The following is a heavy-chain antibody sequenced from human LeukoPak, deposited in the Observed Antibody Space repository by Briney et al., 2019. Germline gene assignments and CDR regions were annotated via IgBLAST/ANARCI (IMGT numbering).Heavy chain of an antibody. Sequence: ASVKVSCKASGYTFTSYGISWVRQAPGQGLEWMGWISAYNGNTNYAQKLQGRVTMTTDTSTSTAYMELRSLRSDDTAVYHCAKYVFSYGSGSYLAHWGQGTQVTVSS. CDR3: AKYVFSYGSGSYLAH. J-gene: IGHJ4*02. CDR1: GYTFTSYG. D-gene: IGHD3-10*01. CDR2: ISAYNGNT. V-gene: IGHV1-18*01.